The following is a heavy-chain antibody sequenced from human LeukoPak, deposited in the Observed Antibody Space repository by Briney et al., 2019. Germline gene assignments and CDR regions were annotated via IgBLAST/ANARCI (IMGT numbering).Heavy chain of an antibody. CDR3: ARVNFRDYGSGSLDY. V-gene: IGHV3-53*01. Sequence: GGSLRLSCAASGFIVGSNFMSWVRQAPGKGLEWVSAIYGDGNTYYADSVKGRFTISRDSFKNTLYLQMNSLRVEDTAVYYCARVNFRDYGSGSLDYWGQGTLVTVSS. J-gene: IGHJ4*02. CDR2: IYGDGNT. D-gene: IGHD3-10*01. CDR1: GFIVGSNF.